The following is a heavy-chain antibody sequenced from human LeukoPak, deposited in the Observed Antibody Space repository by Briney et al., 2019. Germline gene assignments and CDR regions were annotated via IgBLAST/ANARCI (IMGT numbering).Heavy chain of an antibody. CDR2: INQDGSEK. Sequence: PGGSLRLSCAASGFKFSTYWMTWVRQAPGKGLEWVANINQDGSEKYYVDSVKGRFTISRDNAKSSLYLQTNSLRAEDTAVYYCASYGDYGPSYYHHYMDVWGKGTTVTVSS. V-gene: IGHV3-7*01. CDR3: ASYGDYGPSYYHHYMDV. J-gene: IGHJ6*03. CDR1: GFKFSTYW. D-gene: IGHD4-17*01.